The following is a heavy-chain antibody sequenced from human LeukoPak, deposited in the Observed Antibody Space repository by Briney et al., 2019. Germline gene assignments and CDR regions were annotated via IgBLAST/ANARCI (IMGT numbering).Heavy chain of an antibody. J-gene: IGHJ4*02. CDR1: GFSLNASGMC. CDR3: ARMNRGNYFDY. CDR2: IDWDDDT. D-gene: IGHD7-27*01. Sequence: SGPALVKPTQTLTLTCTFSGFSLNASGMCVSWIRQPPGKALEWLARIDWDDDTYYSTSLNTTLTISKDTSKNQAVLTMTNMDPVDTATYYCARMNRGNYFDYWGQGTLVTVSS. V-gene: IGHV2-70*11.